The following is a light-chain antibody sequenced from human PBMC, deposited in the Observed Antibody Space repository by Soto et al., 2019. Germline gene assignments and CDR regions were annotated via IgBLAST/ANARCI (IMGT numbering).Light chain of an antibody. CDR3: QQYNNWPSWT. Sequence: EIVVTQSPATLSVSPGERATLSCRASQSVNSNLAWYQQSPGQAPRLLIYGASTRATGIPARFSGSGSGTEFTLTISSLQSEDFAIYYCQQYNNWPSWTFGQGTKVEIK. V-gene: IGKV3-15*01. J-gene: IGKJ1*01. CDR1: QSVNSN. CDR2: GAS.